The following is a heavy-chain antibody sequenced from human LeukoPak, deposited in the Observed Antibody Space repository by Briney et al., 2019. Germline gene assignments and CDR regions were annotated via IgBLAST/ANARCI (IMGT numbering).Heavy chain of an antibody. Sequence: EASVKVSCKASGYTFTSLDINWVRQAPGQGLEWMGRIIPIFGTANYAQKFQGRVTITTDESTSTAYMELSSLRSEDTAVYYCAREEMATIEPKNDYWGQGTLVTVSS. CDR2: IIPIFGTA. D-gene: IGHD5-24*01. V-gene: IGHV1-69*05. J-gene: IGHJ4*02. CDR1: GYTFTSLD. CDR3: AREEMATIEPKNDY.